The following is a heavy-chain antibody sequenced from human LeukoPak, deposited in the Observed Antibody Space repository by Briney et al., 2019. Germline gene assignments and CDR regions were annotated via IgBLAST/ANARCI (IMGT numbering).Heavy chain of an antibody. J-gene: IGHJ6*03. V-gene: IGHV4-34*01. CDR3: ARRASAYYYYMDV. Sequence: KPSETLSLTCAVYGGSSSGYYWSWIRQPPGKGLEWIGEINHSGSTNYNPSLKSRVTISVDTSKNQFSLKLSSVTAADTAVYYCARRASAYYYYMDVWGKGTTVTVSS. CDR2: INHSGST. CDR1: GGSSSGYY.